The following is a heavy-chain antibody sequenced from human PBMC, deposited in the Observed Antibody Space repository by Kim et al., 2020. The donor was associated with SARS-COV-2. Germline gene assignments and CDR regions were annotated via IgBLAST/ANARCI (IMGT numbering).Heavy chain of an antibody. Sequence: SETLSLTCNVSGDSMYSYYWSWIRQPPGKGLEWIGYIYYSGSTSYNPSLKSRVAISVDTSKNQFSLKLNSMTAADTAVYYCARQRATYASSCFDYWGQGTLVTVSS. CDR2: IYYSGST. V-gene: IGHV4-59*08. J-gene: IGHJ4*02. CDR1: GDSMYSYY. CDR3: ARQRATYASSCFDY. D-gene: IGHD6-13*01.